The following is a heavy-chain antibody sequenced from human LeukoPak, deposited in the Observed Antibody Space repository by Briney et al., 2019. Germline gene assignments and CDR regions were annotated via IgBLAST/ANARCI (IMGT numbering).Heavy chain of an antibody. D-gene: IGHD6-13*01. CDR2: IYYSRST. CDR1: GGSISSSSYY. V-gene: IGHV4-39*07. Sequence: PSETLSLTCTVSGGSISSSSYYGGWIRQPPGKGLEWIGRIYYSRSTYYNPSLKSRVTISVDTSKNKFSLKLSSVTAADTAVYYCARDRGSSWYFSNYGMDVWGQGTTVTVSS. CDR3: ARDRGSSWYFSNYGMDV. J-gene: IGHJ6*02.